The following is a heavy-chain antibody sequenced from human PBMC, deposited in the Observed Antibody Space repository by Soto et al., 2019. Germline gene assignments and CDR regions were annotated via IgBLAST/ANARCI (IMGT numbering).Heavy chain of an antibody. V-gene: IGHV4-59*01. J-gene: IGHJ4*02. CDR3: ARDLRGSGWYYFDY. D-gene: IGHD6-19*01. Sequence: PSETLSLTCIVSGASISSFFWSWIRQPPGKGLEWIGYISYSGGTNYNRSLKSRVTISVDTSKNLFSLKLSSMTAADTAVYYCARDLRGSGWYYFDYWGQRTLVTVSS. CDR1: GASISSFF. CDR2: ISYSGGT.